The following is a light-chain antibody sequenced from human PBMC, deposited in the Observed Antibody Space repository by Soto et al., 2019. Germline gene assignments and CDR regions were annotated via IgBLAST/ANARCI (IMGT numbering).Light chain of an antibody. Sequence: QAVVTQEPSLTVSPGGTVTLTCGSSTGAVTSGHYPYWFQQKPGQAPRTLIYDSTNKHSWTPARFSGSFLGGKAALTLSGAQAEDEAEYYCLVSYSGARVFGGGTKVTVL. CDR3: LVSYSGARV. CDR2: DST. J-gene: IGLJ3*02. V-gene: IGLV7-46*01. CDR1: TGAVTSGHY.